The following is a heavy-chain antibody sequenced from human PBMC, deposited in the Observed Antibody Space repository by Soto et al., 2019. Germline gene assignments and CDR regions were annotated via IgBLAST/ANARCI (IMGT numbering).Heavy chain of an antibody. Sequence: PGGSLRLSCAASGFTFSSYAMHWVRQAPGKGLEWVAVISYDGSNKYYADSVKGRFTISRDNSKNTLYLQMNSLRAEDTAVYYCARDQYLIAARRRGFDYWGQGTLVTVSS. CDR1: GFTFSSYA. CDR2: ISYDGSNK. D-gene: IGHD6-6*01. J-gene: IGHJ4*02. CDR3: ARDQYLIAARRRGFDY. V-gene: IGHV3-30-3*01.